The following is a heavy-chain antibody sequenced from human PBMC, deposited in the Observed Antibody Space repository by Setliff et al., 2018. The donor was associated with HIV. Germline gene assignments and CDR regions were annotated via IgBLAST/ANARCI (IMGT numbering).Heavy chain of an antibody. CDR1: GGTFSSYA. CDR3: ARPIRAAAGNDAFHV. V-gene: IGHV1-69*13. J-gene: IGHJ3*01. Sequence: ASVKVSCKASGGTFSSYAISWVRQAPGQGLEWMGGIIPMFDAPNCAQKFQGRVTITADESTSTAYMELSSLRSEDSAVYFCARPIRAAAGNDAFHVWGQGTMVTVSS. CDR2: IIPMFDAP. D-gene: IGHD6-13*01.